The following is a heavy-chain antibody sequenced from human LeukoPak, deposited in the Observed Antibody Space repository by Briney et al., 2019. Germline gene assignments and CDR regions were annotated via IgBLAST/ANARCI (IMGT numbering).Heavy chain of an antibody. CDR1: GGSISSYY. J-gene: IGHJ4*02. CDR3: ARVYSSQFDY. Sequence: SETLSLTCTVSGGSISSYYWSWIRQPPGKALEWIGYIYYSGSTKYNPSLRSRVTISVDTSKNQFSLKLSSVTAADTAVYYCARVYSSQFDYWGQGTLVTVSS. CDR2: IYYSGST. D-gene: IGHD6-13*01. V-gene: IGHV4-59*01.